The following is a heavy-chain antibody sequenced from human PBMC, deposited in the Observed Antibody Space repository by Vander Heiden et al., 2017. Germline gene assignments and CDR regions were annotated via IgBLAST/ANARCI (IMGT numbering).Heavy chain of an antibody. Sequence: EVQLVESGGGLVQPGRSLRLSCAASGFHFEDYAMQWVRQAPGKGLEWVAGISWNAGKVHYADSVKGRFTISRDNAKKSLYLQMNSLRAEDTALFYCVKDVGAAGSSFDVWGQGTMVTVSS. J-gene: IGHJ3*01. CDR2: ISWNAGKV. CDR1: GFHFEDYA. V-gene: IGHV3-9*01. CDR3: VKDVGAAGSSFDV. D-gene: IGHD1-26*01.